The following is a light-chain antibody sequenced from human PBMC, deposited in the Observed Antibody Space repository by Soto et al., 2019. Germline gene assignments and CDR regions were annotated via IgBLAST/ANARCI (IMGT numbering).Light chain of an antibody. J-gene: IGLJ2*01. CDR3: LLTYSGGRV. CDR1: DGPVTSYHY. Sequence: QAVVTQEPSLTVSPGGTVTLTCGSSDGPVTSYHYPYWYQQRPGQVPRTLIYDTTNRQSWAPARFSGSLVGVKAALTLSGAQPEDEPDYYCLLTYSGGRVFGGGTKVTVL. V-gene: IGLV7-46*01. CDR2: DTT.